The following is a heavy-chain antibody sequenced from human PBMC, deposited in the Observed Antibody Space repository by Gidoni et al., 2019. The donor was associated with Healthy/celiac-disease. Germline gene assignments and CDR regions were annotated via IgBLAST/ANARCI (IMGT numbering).Heavy chain of an antibody. CDR3: AYYYDSSGYLYYYYYGMDV. J-gene: IGHJ6*02. D-gene: IGHD3-22*01. CDR1: GGTFSSYA. V-gene: IGHV1-69*04. CDR2: IIPILGIA. Sequence: QVQLVQSGAEVKKPGSSVKVSCKASGGTFSSYAIGWVRQAPGQGLEWMGRIIPILGIANYAQKFQGRFTITADKSTSTAYMELSSLRSEDTAVYYCAYYYDSSGYLYYYYYGMDVWGQGTTVTVSS.